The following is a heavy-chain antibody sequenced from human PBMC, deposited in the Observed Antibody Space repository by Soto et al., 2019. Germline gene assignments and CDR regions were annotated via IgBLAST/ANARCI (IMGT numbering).Heavy chain of an antibody. J-gene: IGHJ6*02. CDR3: ARDVVVVTAIPDYYYYGMDV. CDR2: IIPIFGTA. Sequence: SVKVSCKASGGTFSSYAISWVRQAPGQGLEWMGGIIPIFGTANYAQKFQGRVTITADESTSTAYMELSSLRSEDTAVYYCARDVVVVTAIPDYYYYGMDVWGQGTTVTVSS. D-gene: IGHD2-21*02. V-gene: IGHV1-69*13. CDR1: GGTFSSYA.